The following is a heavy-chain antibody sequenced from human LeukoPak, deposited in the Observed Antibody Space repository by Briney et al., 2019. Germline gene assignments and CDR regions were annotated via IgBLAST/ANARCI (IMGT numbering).Heavy chain of an antibody. CDR1: GFTFSSYS. CDR2: ISSSSSTI. J-gene: IGHJ4*02. V-gene: IGHV3-48*04. Sequence: PGGSLRLSCAASGFTFSSYSMNWVRQAPGKGLEWVSYISSSSSTIYYADSVKGRFTISRDNAKNSLYLQMNSLRAEDTAVYYCARRSFNYYDSSGFDYWGQGTLVTVSS. D-gene: IGHD3-22*01. CDR3: ARRSFNYYDSSGFDY.